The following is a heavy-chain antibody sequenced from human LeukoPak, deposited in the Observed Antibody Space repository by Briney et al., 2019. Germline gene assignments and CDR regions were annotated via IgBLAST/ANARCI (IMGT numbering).Heavy chain of an antibody. J-gene: IGHJ6*03. CDR2: ISAYNANT. D-gene: IGHD3-16*01. CDR1: GYTFTSYG. CDR3: ARARQGGPYYYYYMDV. V-gene: IGHV1-18*01. Sequence: ASVKVSCKASGYTFTSYGTSWVRQAPGQGLELMGWISAYNANTNYAQKLQGRVTMTTDTFTSTAYMELRSLRSDDTAVYYCARARQGGPYYYYYMDVWGKGTTVTISS.